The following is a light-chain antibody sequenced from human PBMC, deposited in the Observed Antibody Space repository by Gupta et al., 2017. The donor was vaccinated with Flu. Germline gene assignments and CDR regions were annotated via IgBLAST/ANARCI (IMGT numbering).Light chain of an antibody. CDR3: QSYDSSLSGLV. CDR1: SSNIGAGYD. J-gene: IGLJ1*01. V-gene: IGLV1-40*01. CDR2: DNS. Sequence: SVLTQPPSVSRAPRQSVPLSCTGTSSNIGAGYDGHWYQQLTGTDPKLLIYDNSNRRSGVPDRCSGSKSGTSASLAITALQAEDEADYYCQSYDSSLSGLVFGTGTKVTVL.